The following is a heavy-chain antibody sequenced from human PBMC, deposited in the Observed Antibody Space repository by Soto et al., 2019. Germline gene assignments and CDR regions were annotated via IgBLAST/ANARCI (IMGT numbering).Heavy chain of an antibody. D-gene: IGHD3-22*01. Sequence: GGSLRLSCAASGFTFSNAWMNWVRQAPGKGLEWVSRIKSKTDGGTTDYAAPVKGRFTISRDDSKNTLYLQMNSLKTEDTAVYYCTTDSYYYDSSGYSHDAFDIWGQGTMVTVSS. CDR3: TTDSYYYDSSGYSHDAFDI. V-gene: IGHV3-15*07. CDR1: GFTFSNAW. CDR2: IKSKTDGGTT. J-gene: IGHJ3*02.